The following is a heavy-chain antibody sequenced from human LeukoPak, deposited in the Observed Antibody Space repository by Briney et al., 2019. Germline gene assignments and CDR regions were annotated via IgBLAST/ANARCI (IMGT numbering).Heavy chain of an antibody. V-gene: IGHV4-59*01. CDR2: IYYTGST. Sequence: SETLSLTCTVSGGSISGYYWSWIRQPPGKGLEWIGYIYYTGSTNYNPSLKSRVIISVDTSKNQFSLKVSSVTAADTAVYYCVRSKSGTYGWFDPWGQGTLVTVSS. D-gene: IGHD4-17*01. J-gene: IGHJ5*02. CDR3: VRSKSGTYGWFDP. CDR1: GGSISGYY.